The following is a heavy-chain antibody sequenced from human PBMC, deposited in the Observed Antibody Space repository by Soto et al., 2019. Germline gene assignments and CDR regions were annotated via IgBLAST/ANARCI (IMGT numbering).Heavy chain of an antibody. CDR3: AKRPVQDIVVVPAADNWFDP. CDR2: ISGSGGST. D-gene: IGHD2-2*01. CDR1: GFTFSSYA. Sequence: GGSLRLSCAASGFTFSSYAMSWVRQAPGKGLEWVSAISGSGGSTYYADSVKGRFTISRDNSKNTLYLQMNSLRAEDTAVYYCAKRPVQDIVVVPAADNWFDPWGQGTLVTVSS. J-gene: IGHJ5*02. V-gene: IGHV3-23*01.